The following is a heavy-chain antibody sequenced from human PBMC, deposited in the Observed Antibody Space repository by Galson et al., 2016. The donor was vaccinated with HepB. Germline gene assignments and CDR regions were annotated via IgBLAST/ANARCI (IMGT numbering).Heavy chain of an antibody. D-gene: IGHD5-24*01. J-gene: IGHJ6*02. CDR3: ARGDVVLYGMDV. CDR2: IYYSGSG. V-gene: IGHV4-59*11. Sequence: SETLSLTCIVSGGSINYQYWSWIRRPPGKGLEWIGYIYYSGSGNYNPSLESRVTISVDTSKKQISLKLSSVTAADTAVYYCARGDVVLYGMDVWGQGTTVTVSS. CDR1: GGSINYQY.